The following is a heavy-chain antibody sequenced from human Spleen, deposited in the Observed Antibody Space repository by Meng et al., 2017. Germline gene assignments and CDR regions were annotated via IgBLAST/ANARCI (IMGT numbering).Heavy chain of an antibody. CDR2: INQSGIT. Sequence: VQLHPGAAGRLDTSGILSLTFGVYCGSFSGHYWSWIRQAPGKGLEWIGEINQSGITTYHPSRKSRVTMSVDTSKTKFSLTLRSVTAADTAVYFCARTPGLRWTPKIDQWGLGTLVTVSS. J-gene: IGHJ4*02. V-gene: IGHV4-34*01. CDR1: CGSFSGHY. CDR3: ARTPGLRWTPKIDQ. D-gene: IGHD4-23*01.